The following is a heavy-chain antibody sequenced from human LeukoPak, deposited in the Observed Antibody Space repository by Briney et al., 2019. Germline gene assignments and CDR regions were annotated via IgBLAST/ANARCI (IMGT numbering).Heavy chain of an antibody. D-gene: IGHD3-22*01. V-gene: IGHV3-30*04. CDR1: GFTFSSYA. Sequence: PGRSLRLSCAASGFTFSSYAMHWVRQAPGKGLEWVAVISYDGGNKYYADSVKGRFTISRDNSKNTLYLQMNRMRAEDTAVYYCARDVSYYYDSSGYPDYWGQGTLVTVSS. J-gene: IGHJ4*02. CDR3: ARDVSYYYDSSGYPDY. CDR2: ISYDGGNK.